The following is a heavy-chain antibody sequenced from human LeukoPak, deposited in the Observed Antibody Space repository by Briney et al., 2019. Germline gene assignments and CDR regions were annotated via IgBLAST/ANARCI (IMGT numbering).Heavy chain of an antibody. CDR1: GFTFSSSA. D-gene: IGHD3-16*01. CDR2: INGGDYST. Sequence: QPGGSLRLSCAASGFTFSSSAISWVRQAPGKGLEWLSTINGGDYSTYYADSVEGRFTISRDISKNTLYLQMNSLRTDDTAVYYCAKANPTPQGVNFDYWGQGTLVTVSS. J-gene: IGHJ4*02. CDR3: AKANPTPQGVNFDY. V-gene: IGHV3-23*01.